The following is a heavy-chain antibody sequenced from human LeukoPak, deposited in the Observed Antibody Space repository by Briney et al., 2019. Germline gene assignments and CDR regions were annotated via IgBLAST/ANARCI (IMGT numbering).Heavy chain of an antibody. V-gene: IGHV3-23*01. J-gene: IGHJ5*02. CDR2: ISGSGGST. CDR1: GFTFSTYA. D-gene: IGHD3-22*01. CDR3: AKDYSSAYYVNWFDP. Sequence: PGGSLRLSCAASGFTFSTYAMSWVRQAPGKGLEWVSAISGSGGSTYYADSVKGRFTISRDNSKNTLYLQMNSLRAEDTAVYYCAKDYSSAYYVNWFDPWGQGTLVTVSS.